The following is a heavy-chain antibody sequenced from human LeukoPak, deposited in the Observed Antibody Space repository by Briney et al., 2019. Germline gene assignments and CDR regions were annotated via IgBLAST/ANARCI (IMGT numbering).Heavy chain of an antibody. CDR3: ARRYGVAGIDY. J-gene: IGHJ4*02. CDR2: INPNSGGT. D-gene: IGHD6-19*01. V-gene: IGHV1-2*02. Sequence: ASVKVSCKASGYTFTGYYMHWVRQAPGQGLEWMGWINPNSGGTNYAQKFQGRVTMTRGTSISTVYMELSRLRSDDTAVYYCARRYGVAGIDYWGQGTLVTVSS. CDR1: GYTFTGYY.